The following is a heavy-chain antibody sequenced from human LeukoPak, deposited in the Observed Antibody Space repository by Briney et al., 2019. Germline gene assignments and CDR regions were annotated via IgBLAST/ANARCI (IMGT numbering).Heavy chain of an antibody. CDR1: GYTFTGYH. Sequence: GASVKVSCKTSGYTFTGYHVHWVRQASGQGLEWMGWFNANSGDTKYAQKFQGRVTMTRDTSIGTDYMELTSLISDDTAIYYCARDPYDGNYYFDYWGQGTLVTVAS. J-gene: IGHJ4*02. CDR3: ARDPYDGNYYFDY. CDR2: FNANSGDT. V-gene: IGHV1-2*02. D-gene: IGHD3-3*01.